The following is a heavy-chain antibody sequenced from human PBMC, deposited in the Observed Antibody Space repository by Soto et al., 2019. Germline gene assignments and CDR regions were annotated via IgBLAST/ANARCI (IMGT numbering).Heavy chain of an antibody. Sequence: SETLSLTCTVSGGSISSSSYYWGWIRQPPGKGLEWIGSIYYSGSTYYNPSLKSRVTISVDTSKNQFSLKLSSVTAADTAVYYCARNTIWGVVAEEDDAFDIWGQGTMVNVAS. D-gene: IGHD3-3*01. J-gene: IGHJ3*02. CDR2: IYYSGST. V-gene: IGHV4-39*01. CDR1: GGSISSSSYY. CDR3: ARNTIWGVVAEEDDAFDI.